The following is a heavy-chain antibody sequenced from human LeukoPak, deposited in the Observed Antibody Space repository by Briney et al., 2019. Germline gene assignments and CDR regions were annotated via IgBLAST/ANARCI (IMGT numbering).Heavy chain of an antibody. CDR1: GFTFSSYW. Sequence: WGSLRLSCAASGFTFSSYWMNWARQAPGKGLEWVASINHNGNVNYYVDSVKGRFTISRDNAKNSLYLQISNLRAEDTAVYFCARGGGLDVWGQGATVTVSS. CDR3: ARGGGLDV. V-gene: IGHV3-7*03. J-gene: IGHJ6*02. D-gene: IGHD3-16*01. CDR2: INHNGNVN.